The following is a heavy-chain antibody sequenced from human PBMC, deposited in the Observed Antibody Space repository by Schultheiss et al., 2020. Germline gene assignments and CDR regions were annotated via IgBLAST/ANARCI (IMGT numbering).Heavy chain of an antibody. CDR3: AVWFRDNWYFDL. CDR1: GGTFSSYT. J-gene: IGHJ2*01. D-gene: IGHD3-10*01. Sequence: ASVKVSCKASGGTFSSYTISWVRQAPGQGLEWMGRIMPNSGVTHYAPKFQGRVTMTWDTSTITTYMELSSLRSEDTAVYYCAVWFRDNWYFDLWGRGTLVTVSS. CDR2: IMPNSGVT. V-gene: IGHV1-2*06.